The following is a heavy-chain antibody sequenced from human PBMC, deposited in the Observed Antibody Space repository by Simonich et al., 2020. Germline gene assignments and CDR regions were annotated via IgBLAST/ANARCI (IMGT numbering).Heavy chain of an antibody. Sequence: QVQLQESGPGLVKPSETLSLTCTVSGGSISGYYWSWIRQPPGKGLEWIGYIYYSGSTNYNPSLKSRVTISVDTSKNQFSLKLSSVTAADTAVYYCARQEYSSSSFDYWGQGTLVTVSS. CDR3: ARQEYSSSSFDY. CDR1: GGSISGYY. CDR2: IYYSGST. D-gene: IGHD6-6*01. V-gene: IGHV4-59*08. J-gene: IGHJ4*02.